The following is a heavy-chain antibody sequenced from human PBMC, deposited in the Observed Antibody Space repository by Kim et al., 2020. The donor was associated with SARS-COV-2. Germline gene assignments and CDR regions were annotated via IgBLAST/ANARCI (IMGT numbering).Heavy chain of an antibody. J-gene: IGHJ4*02. CDR3: AKDKPYYFGSGSYGDYFDY. Sequence: KGRFTIARENTKNGLFLQMNSLRAEDTAVYYCAKDKPYYFGSGSYGDYFDYWGQGTLVTVSS. V-gene: IGHV3-23*01. D-gene: IGHD3-10*01.